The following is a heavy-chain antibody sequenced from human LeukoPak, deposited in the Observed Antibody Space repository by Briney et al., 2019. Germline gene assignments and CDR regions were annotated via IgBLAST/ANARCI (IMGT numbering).Heavy chain of an antibody. D-gene: IGHD2-15*01. CDR1: GGSISSYY. CDR2: IYYSGST. CDR3: ARGRKVAATSLAFDI. J-gene: IGHJ3*02. Sequence: SETLSLTCTISGGSISSYYWSWIRQPPGKGLEWIGYIYYSGSTNYNPSLKSRVTISVDTSKNQFPLKLSSVTAADTAVYYCARGRKVAATSLAFDIWGQGTMVTVSS. V-gene: IGHV4-59*01.